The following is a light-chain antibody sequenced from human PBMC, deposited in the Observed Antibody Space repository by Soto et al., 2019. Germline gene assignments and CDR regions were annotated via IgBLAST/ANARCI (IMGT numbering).Light chain of an antibody. CDR1: QSVSSSF. CDR3: QQYVTSPWA. Sequence: EIVLTQSPGTLSLSPGEIATLSFRASQSVSSSFLAWYQQKPGQAPRLLIYGASNRATGIPDRFSGSGSGTDFTLTISRLEPEDFAVYYCQQYVTSPWAFGQGTKVDIK. J-gene: IGKJ1*01. V-gene: IGKV3-20*01. CDR2: GAS.